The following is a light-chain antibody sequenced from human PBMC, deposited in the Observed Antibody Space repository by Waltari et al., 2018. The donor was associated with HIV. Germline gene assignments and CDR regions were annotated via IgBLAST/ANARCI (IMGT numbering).Light chain of an antibody. CDR2: WGL. Sequence: DIVMAQSSLARSVTPGEPASSSCRSTQSPLHSNGNYSSDWYLQKPGQSPQLLIYWGLNRAPGVPDRFSGSGSGTDFTLKISRVEAEDVGVYYCMQGLQTPYTFGQGTKLEIK. J-gene: IGKJ2*01. V-gene: IGKV2-28*01. CDR1: QSPLHSNGNYS. CDR3: MQGLQTPYT.